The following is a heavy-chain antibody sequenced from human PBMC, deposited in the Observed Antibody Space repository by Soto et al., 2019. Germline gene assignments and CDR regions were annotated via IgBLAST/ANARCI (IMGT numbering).Heavy chain of an antibody. CDR2: IFSSGCT. J-gene: IGHJ3*02. D-gene: IGHD3-10*01. CDR3: ARRYGSAFDI. Sequence: PSETLSLTCTVSGGSISSYYWSWIRQPPGKGLEWIASIFSSGCTYYNPSLKSRVSISVDKSKNQFSLNLGSLTAADTAVYYCARRYGSAFDIWGQGTMVTVSS. CDR1: GGSISSYY. V-gene: IGHV4-4*08.